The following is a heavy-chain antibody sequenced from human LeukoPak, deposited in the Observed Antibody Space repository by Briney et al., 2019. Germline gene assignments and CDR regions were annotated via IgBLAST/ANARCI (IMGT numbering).Heavy chain of an antibody. D-gene: IGHD3-22*01. CDR2: IWYDGSNK. Sequence: GGSLRLSCAAPGFTFSSYGMHWVRQAPGKGLEWVAVIWYDGSNKYYADSVKGRFTISRDNSKNTLYLQMNSLRAEDTAVYYCARNYYDTSGYYYHDYWGQGTLVTVSS. CDR3: ARNYYDTSGYYYHDY. J-gene: IGHJ4*02. V-gene: IGHV3-33*01. CDR1: GFTFSSYG.